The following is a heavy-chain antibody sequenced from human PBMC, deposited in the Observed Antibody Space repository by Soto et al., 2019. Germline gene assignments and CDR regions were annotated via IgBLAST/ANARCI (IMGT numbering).Heavy chain of an antibody. CDR3: AIAGEGKAFDI. CDR2: INHSGST. D-gene: IGHD3-10*01. Sequence: SETLSLTCAVYGGSFSGYYWSWIRQPPGKGLEWIGEINHSGSTNYNPSLKSRVTISVDPSKNQFSLKLITVTAADTAVYYCAIAGEGKAFDIWGQGTMVTVSS. V-gene: IGHV4-34*01. J-gene: IGHJ3*02. CDR1: GGSFSGYY.